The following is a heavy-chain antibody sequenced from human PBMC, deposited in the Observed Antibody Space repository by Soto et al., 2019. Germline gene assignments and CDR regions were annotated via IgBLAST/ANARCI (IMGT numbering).Heavy chain of an antibody. CDR2: IDSSGEK. CDR3: ARRHLAVAVSHWFDP. D-gene: IGHD6-19*01. J-gene: IGHJ5*02. V-gene: IGHV2-26*01. CDR1: GLSITDSEMG. Sequence: QVTLKESGPVLVKPPETLTLRCTVSGLSITDSEMGVSWIRQPPGQPLEWLAHIDSSGEKSYRTFLKSRLASSTDTSKSQIVLTMTNMDPADTATYYCARRHLAVAVSHWFDPWGQGIPVTVSS.